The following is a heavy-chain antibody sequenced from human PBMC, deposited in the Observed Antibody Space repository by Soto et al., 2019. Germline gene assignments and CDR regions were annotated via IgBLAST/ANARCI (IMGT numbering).Heavy chain of an antibody. V-gene: IGHV3-15*07. CDR2: IKSKTDGGTT. CDR1: GFTFSNAW. CDR3: TTDSYYYDSSGYYQTFDY. J-gene: IGHJ4*02. D-gene: IGHD3-22*01. Sequence: GGSLRLSCAASGFTFSNAWMNWVRQAPGKGLEWVGRIKSKTDGGTTDYAAPVKGRFTISRDDSKNTLYLQMNSLKTEDTAVYYCTTDSYYYDSSGYYQTFDYWGQGTLVTVSS.